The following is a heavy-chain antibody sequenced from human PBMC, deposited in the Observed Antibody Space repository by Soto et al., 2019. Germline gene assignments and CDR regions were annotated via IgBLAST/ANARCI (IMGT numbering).Heavy chain of an antibody. Sequence: GGSLRLSCAASGFTFDDYGMSWVRQAPGKGLEWVSGINWNGGSTGYADSVKGRFTISRDNAKISLYLQMNSLRAEDTALYYCAREYYYGSGNSDAFDIWGQGTMVTVSS. CDR1: GFTFDDYG. V-gene: IGHV3-20*04. CDR3: AREYYYGSGNSDAFDI. D-gene: IGHD3-10*01. J-gene: IGHJ3*02. CDR2: INWNGGST.